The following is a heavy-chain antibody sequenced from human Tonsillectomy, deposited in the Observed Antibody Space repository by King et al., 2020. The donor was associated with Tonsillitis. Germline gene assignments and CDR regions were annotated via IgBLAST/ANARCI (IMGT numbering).Heavy chain of an antibody. CDR2: ILYVGSNR. Sequence: VQLVESGGGVVQPGRSLRLSCAASGSTFSSYAMPWVRQSPGKGLEWVALILYVGSNRYYADSVKGRFTTSSDTSNKTLYLQMNSLRGEDTAVYYCARPFYDFWSGYGAYHYMDVWGKGATVTVSS. D-gene: IGHD3-3*01. CDR1: GSTFSSYA. V-gene: IGHV3-30*03. J-gene: IGHJ6*03. CDR3: ARPFYDFWSGYGAYHYMDV.